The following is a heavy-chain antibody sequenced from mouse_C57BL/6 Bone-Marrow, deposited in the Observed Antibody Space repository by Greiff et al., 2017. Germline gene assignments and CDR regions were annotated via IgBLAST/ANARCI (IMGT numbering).Heavy chain of an antibody. CDR3: AREYYGTDWYFDV. V-gene: IGHV1-26*01. D-gene: IGHD1-1*01. CDR2: INPNNGGT. CDR1: GYTFTDYY. Sequence: VQLQQSGPELVKPGASVTISCKASGYTFTDYYMNWVKQSPGKSLEWIGDINPNNGGTSYNQKFKGKATLTVDKSSSTAYMELRSLTSEDSAVYYCAREYYGTDWYFDVWGTGTTVTVPS. J-gene: IGHJ1*03.